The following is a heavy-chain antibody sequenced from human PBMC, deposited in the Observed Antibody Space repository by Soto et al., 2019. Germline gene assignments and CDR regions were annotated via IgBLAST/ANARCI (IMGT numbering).Heavy chain of an antibody. Sequence: QVQLVESGGGVVQPGTSLRLACAASGFTLSNIGMQWVRQAPGKGLEWVAVISAGGNTKYYADSVKGRFTISRDNSKKKLFLQMNSLRTQDTAVYYCAKERGGERYAAYFDLWGQGTLVTVSA. D-gene: IGHD1-1*01. CDR3: AKERGGERYAAYFDL. CDR1: GFTLSNIG. V-gene: IGHV3-30*18. CDR2: ISAGGNTK. J-gene: IGHJ4*02.